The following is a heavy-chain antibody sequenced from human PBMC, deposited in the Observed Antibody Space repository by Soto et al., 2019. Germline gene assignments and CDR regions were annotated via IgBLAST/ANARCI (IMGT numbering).Heavy chain of an antibody. D-gene: IGHD6-19*01. V-gene: IGHV4-39*01. CDR2: IYYSGST. CDR1: GGSISSSSYY. Sequence: SETLSLTCTVSGGSISSSSYYWGRIRQPPGKGLEWIGSIYYSGSTYYNPSLKSRVTISVDTSKNQFSLKLSSVTAADTAVYYCGAGTVGYYYYYYGMDVWGRGTTVTVSS. CDR3: GAGTVGYYYYYYGMDV. J-gene: IGHJ6*02.